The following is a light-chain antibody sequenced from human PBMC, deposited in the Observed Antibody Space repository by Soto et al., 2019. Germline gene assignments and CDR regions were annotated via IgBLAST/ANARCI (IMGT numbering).Light chain of an antibody. J-gene: IGKJ1*01. V-gene: IGKV3-20*01. Sequence: EGVLTPSPGTLSLSPGERATPSCRASQRVSTSFLAWYQQKPGQATRLLIYGASNRATGIPDRFSGSGSGTDFTLTISRLEPEDFAVYYCQQYGSSGTFGQGTKVDIK. CDR1: QRVSTSF. CDR2: GAS. CDR3: QQYGSSGT.